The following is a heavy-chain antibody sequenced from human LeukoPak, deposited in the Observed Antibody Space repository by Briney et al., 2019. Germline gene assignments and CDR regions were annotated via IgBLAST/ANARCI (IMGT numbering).Heavy chain of an antibody. D-gene: IGHD6-19*01. CDR2: IYYSGST. CDR1: GYSISSSYY. CDR3: ARVRYSSGWYWYFDL. J-gene: IGHJ2*01. V-gene: IGHV4-61*01. Sequence: SETLSLTCAVSGYSISSSYYWSWIRQPPGKGLEWIGYIYYSGSTNYNPSLKSRVTISVDTSKNQFSLKLSSVTAADTAVYYCARVRYSSGWYWYFDLWGRGTLVTVSS.